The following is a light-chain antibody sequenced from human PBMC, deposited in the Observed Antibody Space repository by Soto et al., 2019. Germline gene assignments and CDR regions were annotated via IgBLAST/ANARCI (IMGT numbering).Light chain of an antibody. CDR1: SSDVGGYNY. CDR3: SSYAGSHNFGV. CDR2: EVT. V-gene: IGLV2-8*01. J-gene: IGLJ1*01. Sequence: QSALTQPASVSGSPGQSITISCAGTSSDVGGYNYVSWYQQHPGKAPKLMIYEVTKRPSGVPDRFSGSKSGNTASLTVSGLQAEDEADYYCSSYAGSHNFGVFGTGTKLTVL.